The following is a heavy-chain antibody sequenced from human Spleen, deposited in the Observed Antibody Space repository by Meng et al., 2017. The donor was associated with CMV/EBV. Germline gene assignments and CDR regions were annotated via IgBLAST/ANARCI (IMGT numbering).Heavy chain of an antibody. V-gene: IGHV3-33*03. D-gene: IGHD3-9*01. CDR1: GFSFSFYG. CDR3: ARPSYDLLTTYYRIPLFDY. CDR2: LWYDGSNK. Sequence: GESLKISCAASGFSFSFYGMHWVRQAPGKGLEWVAGLWYDGSNKHYGDSVKGRFTVSRDNSKNTMYLQMNSLRAEDTAVYFCARPSYDLLTTYYRIPLFDYWGRGTLVTVSS. J-gene: IGHJ4*02.